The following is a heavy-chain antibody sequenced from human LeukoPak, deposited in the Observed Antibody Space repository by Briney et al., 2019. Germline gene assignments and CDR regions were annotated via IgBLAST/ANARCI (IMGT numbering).Heavy chain of an antibody. Sequence: GGSLRLSCAHSGVSLCVYALHWGRQAPGKGLEWVGFIRSKAYGGTTEYAASVKGRFTISRDDSKSIAYLNMNRLKNKETAVYYSAYGDPDYYYYGTDFWGQGTTVTVSS. CDR3: AYGDPDYYYYGTDF. J-gene: IGHJ6*02. D-gene: IGHD2-21*02. CDR2: IRSKAYGGTT. V-gene: IGHV3-49*04. CDR1: GVSLCVYA.